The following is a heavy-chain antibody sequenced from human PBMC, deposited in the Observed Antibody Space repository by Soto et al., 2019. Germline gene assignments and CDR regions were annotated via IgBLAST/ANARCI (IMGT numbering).Heavy chain of an antibody. D-gene: IGHD3-3*01. CDR1: GGSFSGYY. J-gene: IGHJ6*02. CDR3: ARGLGIGVVNAYYYYGMDV. V-gene: IGHV4-34*01. CDR2: INHSGST. Sequence: SETLSLTCAVYGGSFSGYYWSWIRQPPGKGLEWIGEINHSGSTNYNPSLKSRVTISVDTSKNQFSLKLSSVTAADTAVYYCARGLGIGVVNAYYYYGMDVWGQGTSVTGS.